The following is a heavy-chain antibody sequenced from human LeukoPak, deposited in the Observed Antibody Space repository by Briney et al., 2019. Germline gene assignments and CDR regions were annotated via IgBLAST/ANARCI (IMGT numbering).Heavy chain of an antibody. CDR1: GDSISRSSHY. D-gene: IGHD3-10*01. CDR2: IYYSVST. CDR3: ARGQNYGSGSYRNYYYYYYGMDV. J-gene: IGHJ6*02. Sequence: SETLSLTCAVFGDSISRSSHYWGWIRQPPGKGLEWIGSIYYSVSTYYNPSLKSRVTISVDTSKNQFSLKLSSVTAADTAVYYCARGQNYGSGSYRNYYYYYYGMDVWGQGTTVTVSS. V-gene: IGHV4-39*01.